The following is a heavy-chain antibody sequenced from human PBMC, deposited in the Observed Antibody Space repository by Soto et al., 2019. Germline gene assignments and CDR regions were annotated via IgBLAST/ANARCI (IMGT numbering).Heavy chain of an antibody. CDR2: INHSGST. J-gene: IGHJ6*02. CDR3: ARELGYCSGGSCRYGMDV. V-gene: IGHV4-34*01. CDR1: GGSFSGYY. D-gene: IGHD2-15*01. Sequence: SETLSLTCVVYGGSFSGYYWSWIRQPPGKGLEWIGEINHSGSTNYNPSLKSRVTISVDTSKNQFSLKLSSVTAADTAVYYCARELGYCSGGSCRYGMDVWGQGTTVTVSS.